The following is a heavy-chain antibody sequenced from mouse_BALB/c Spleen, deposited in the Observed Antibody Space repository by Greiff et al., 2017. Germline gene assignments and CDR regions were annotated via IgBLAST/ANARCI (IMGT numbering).Heavy chain of an antibody. CDR3: ARGHYYGANYYAMDY. Sequence: VQLQQSGAELARPGASVKMSCKASGYTFTSYTMHWVKQRPGQGLEWIGYINPSSGYTNYNQKFKDKATLTADKSSSTAYMQLSSLTSEDSAVYYCARGHYYGANYYAMDYWGQGTSVTVSS. CDR1: GYTFTSYT. CDR2: INPSSGYT. J-gene: IGHJ4*01. D-gene: IGHD1-2*01. V-gene: IGHV1-4*01.